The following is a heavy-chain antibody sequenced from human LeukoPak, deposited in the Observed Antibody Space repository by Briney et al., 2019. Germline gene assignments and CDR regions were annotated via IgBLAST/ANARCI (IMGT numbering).Heavy chain of an antibody. Sequence: GGSLRLSCAASGFTFSSYCMHWVRQAPGKGLEWVAVISYDGRNKYYADSVKGRFTISRDNSKNTLYLQMHSLRAEDTAVYYCAWGDIVVQKSWGQGTLVTVSS. D-gene: IGHD2-2*01. CDR1: GFTFSSYC. J-gene: IGHJ4*02. CDR3: AWGDIVVQKS. V-gene: IGHV3-30*03. CDR2: ISYDGRNK.